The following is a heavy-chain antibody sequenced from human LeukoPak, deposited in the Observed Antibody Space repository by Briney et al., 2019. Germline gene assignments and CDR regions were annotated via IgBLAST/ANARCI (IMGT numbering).Heavy chain of an antibody. J-gene: IGHJ3*02. CDR3: AGEDNSSGYRPFDI. D-gene: IGHD3-22*01. CDR1: GYTFSGYY. V-gene: IGHV1-2*06. CDR2: INPNNGGT. Sequence: ASVKVSCKASGYTFSGYYIHWVRQAPGQGLEWMGRINPNNGGTNYAQKFQGRVTMTRDMSMSTAYMELSRLRSDDTAVYYCAGEDNSSGYRPFDIWGQGAMVTVPS.